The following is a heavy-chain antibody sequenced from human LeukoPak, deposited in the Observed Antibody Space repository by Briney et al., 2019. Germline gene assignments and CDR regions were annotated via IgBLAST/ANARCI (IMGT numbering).Heavy chain of an antibody. CDR1: GFTFSSYG. Sequence: SGGSLRLSCAASGFTFSSYGMHWVRQAPGKGLEWVAVISYDGSNKYYADSVKGRFTISRDNSKNTLYLQMNSLRAEDTAVYYCAKQSPMVRGVHLDYWGQGTLVTVSS. CDR3: AKQSPMVRGVHLDY. CDR2: ISYDGSNK. V-gene: IGHV3-30*18. J-gene: IGHJ4*02. D-gene: IGHD3-10*01.